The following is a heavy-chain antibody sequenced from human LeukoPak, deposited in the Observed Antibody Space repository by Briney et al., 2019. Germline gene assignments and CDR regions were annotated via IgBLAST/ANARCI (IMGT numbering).Heavy chain of an antibody. D-gene: IGHD5-24*01. CDR1: VGTFSSYA. CDR3: ARAASFVSDGY. CDR2: IIPILGIA. J-gene: IGHJ4*02. Sequence: SVKVSCKASVGTFSSYALSWVRQAPGQGLEWMGRIIPILGIANYAQKFQGRVTITADKSTSTAYMELSSLRSEDTAVYYCARAASFVSDGYWGQGTLVTVSS. V-gene: IGHV1-69*04.